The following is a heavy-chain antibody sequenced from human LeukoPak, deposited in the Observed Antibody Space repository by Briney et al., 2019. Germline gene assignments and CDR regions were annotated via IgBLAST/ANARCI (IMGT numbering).Heavy chain of an antibody. Sequence: STETLSLTCAVSGGSISSSNWWSWVRQPPGKGLEWIGEIYHSGSTNYNPSLKSRVTISVDKSKNQFSLKLSSVTAADTAVYYCARYRSGYDMDWFDPWGQGTLVTVSS. CDR3: ARYRSGYDMDWFDP. J-gene: IGHJ5*02. V-gene: IGHV4-4*02. D-gene: IGHD5-12*01. CDR2: IYHSGST. CDR1: GGSISSSNW.